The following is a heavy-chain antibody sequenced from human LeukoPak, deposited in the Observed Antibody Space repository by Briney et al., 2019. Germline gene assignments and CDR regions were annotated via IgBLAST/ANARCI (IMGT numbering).Heavy chain of an antibody. J-gene: IGHJ5*02. CDR1: GGSIRSYY. D-gene: IGHD4-17*01. CDR3: ARTTVTNEDWFDP. V-gene: IGHV4-59*01. CDR2: IYYSGST. Sequence: SETLSLTCTVSGGSIRSYYWSWIRQPPGKGLEWIGYIYYSGSTNYNPSLKSRVTISVDTSKIQFSLKLSSVTAADTAVYYCARTTVTNEDWFDPWGQGTLVTVSS.